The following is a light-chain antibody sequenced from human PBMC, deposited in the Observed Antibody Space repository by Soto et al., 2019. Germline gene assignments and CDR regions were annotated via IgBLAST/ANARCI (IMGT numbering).Light chain of an antibody. Sequence: DIQMTQSPSSLSASVGDRVTIACRASQTISNYLNWYQQKPGESPKVLIHAASTLRSGVPSRFSGGGSGTDFTLTIISLQPEDFATYFCQQTYSTPFTFAGGTKVEIK. V-gene: IGKV1-39*01. CDR2: AAS. J-gene: IGKJ4*01. CDR3: QQTYSTPFT. CDR1: QTISNY.